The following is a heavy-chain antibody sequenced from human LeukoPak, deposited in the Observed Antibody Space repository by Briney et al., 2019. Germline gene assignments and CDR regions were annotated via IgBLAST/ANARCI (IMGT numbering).Heavy chain of an antibody. D-gene: IGHD3-22*01. Sequence: SVKVSCKPSGSTFTSSAMQWVRQARGQRLEWIGWIVVGSGNTNYAQKFQERVTITRDMSTSTAYMELSSLRSEDTAVYYCAAVGYSSGFSPHDAFDIWGQGTVVTVSS. V-gene: IGHV1-58*02. CDR1: GSTFTSSA. CDR3: AAVGYSSGFSPHDAFDI. J-gene: IGHJ3*02. CDR2: IVVGSGNT.